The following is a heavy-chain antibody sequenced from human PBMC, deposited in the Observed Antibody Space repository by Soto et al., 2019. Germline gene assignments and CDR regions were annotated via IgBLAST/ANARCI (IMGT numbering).Heavy chain of an antibody. J-gene: IGHJ6*01. CDR1: GYTFTSYG. D-gene: IGHD4-17*01. CDR3: PSNGDYYYYVMDV. Sequence: QVQLVQSGAEVKKPGASVKVSCKASGYTFTSYGISWVRQAPGQGLEWMGWISAYNGNTNYAQKLQGRVTMTTDTPRSTANMERRGLRPDDTAVYNWPSNGDYYYYVMDVWGKGPRSPSPQ. CDR2: ISAYNGNT. V-gene: IGHV1-18*01.